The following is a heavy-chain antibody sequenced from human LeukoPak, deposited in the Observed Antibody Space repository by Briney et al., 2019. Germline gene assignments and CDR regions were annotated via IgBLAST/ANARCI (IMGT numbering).Heavy chain of an antibody. CDR1: GFTFSRQA. V-gene: IGHV3-23*01. CDR3: AKYRCSGDACYPRGRYYYGMDV. D-gene: IGHD2-15*01. Sequence: PGGSLRLSCAASGFTFSRQAMSWVRQAPGKGLEWVSAISGSGGGTYYADSVKGRFTIARDNSMSALYLQMDSLRAEDTAEYYCAKYRCSGDACYPRGRYYYGMDVWGQGTTVTVSS. J-gene: IGHJ6*02. CDR2: ISGSGGGT.